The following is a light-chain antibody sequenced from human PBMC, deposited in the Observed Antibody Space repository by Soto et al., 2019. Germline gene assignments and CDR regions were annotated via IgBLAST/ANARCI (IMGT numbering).Light chain of an antibody. CDR1: QSVSSSY. J-gene: IGKJ1*01. V-gene: IGKV3-20*01. CDR3: QQYGSSPEWT. Sequence: EIVLTQSPGTLSLSPGERATLSCRASQSVSSSYLAWYQQKPGQAPRLLIYGASRRATGIPDRFSGSGSGIYFNLTISSREHEDIAVYYCQQYGSSPEWTFGQGPRVEIK. CDR2: GAS.